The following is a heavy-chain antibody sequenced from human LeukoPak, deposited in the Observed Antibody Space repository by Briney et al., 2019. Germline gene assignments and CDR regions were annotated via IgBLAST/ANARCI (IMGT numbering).Heavy chain of an antibody. D-gene: IGHD6-6*01. CDR1: GGAFSSYA. CDR2: IIPIFGTA. J-gene: IGHJ6*03. Sequence: ASVKVSCKASGGAFSSYAISWVRQAPGQGLEWMGGIIPIFGTANYAQKFQGRVTITADESTSTAYMELSSLRSEDTAVYYCARGSIAARAGPGTYYYYYYMDVWGKGTTVTVS. V-gene: IGHV1-69*13. CDR3: ARGSIAARAGPGTYYYYYYMDV.